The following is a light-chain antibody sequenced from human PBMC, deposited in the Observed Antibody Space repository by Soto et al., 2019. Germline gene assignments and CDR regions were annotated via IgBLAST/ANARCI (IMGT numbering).Light chain of an antibody. CDR3: QQYGSARGT. J-gene: IGKJ1*01. CDR2: GAS. Sequence: EIVLTQSPGTLSLSPGERATLSCRASQTVTSGSYLAWYQQKPGQPPRLLIYGASSRATGIPDRFSGSGSGTDLTLTISRLEPEDFAVYYCQQYGSARGTFGQGTKVEIK. V-gene: IGKV3-20*01. CDR1: QTVTSGSY.